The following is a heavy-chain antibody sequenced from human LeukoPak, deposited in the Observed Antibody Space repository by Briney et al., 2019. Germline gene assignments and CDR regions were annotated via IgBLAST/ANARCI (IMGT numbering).Heavy chain of an antibody. D-gene: IGHD3-22*01. CDR3: ARVRNYYDSSGSFDY. Sequence: SVTVSCKASGCSFNIYAISWLRQAPAQGLEWVGGIIPIFGTANYAQKFQGRVTITADESTSTAYMELSSLRSEDTAVYYCARVRNYYDSSGSFDYWGQGTLVTVSS. J-gene: IGHJ4*02. V-gene: IGHV1-69*13. CDR2: IIPIFGTA. CDR1: GCSFNIYA.